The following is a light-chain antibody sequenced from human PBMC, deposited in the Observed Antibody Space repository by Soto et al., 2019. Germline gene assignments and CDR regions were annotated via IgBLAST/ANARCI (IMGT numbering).Light chain of an antibody. CDR3: QQYNNWPQT. Sequence: EIVLTQSPATLSLSPGERVTLSCRASQSVSNSLAWYQQKPGQPPRLLIYDVSNRATGIPARFSGSGSGTEFTLTISSLQSEDFAVYYCQQYNNWPQTFGQGTKLEIK. V-gene: IGKV3-11*01. CDR1: QSVSNS. CDR2: DVS. J-gene: IGKJ2*01.